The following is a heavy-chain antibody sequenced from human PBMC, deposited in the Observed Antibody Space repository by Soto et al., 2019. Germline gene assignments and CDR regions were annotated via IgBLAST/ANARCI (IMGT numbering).Heavy chain of an antibody. D-gene: IGHD3-9*01. CDR2: ISSSISYI. CDR3: ARAYLRYFDWFPTTHDAFDI. J-gene: IGHJ3*02. CDR1: GFTFSSYS. V-gene: IGHV3-21*01. Sequence: GGSLRLSCAASGFTFSSYSMNWVRQAPGKGLEWVSSISSSISYIYYADSVKGRFTISRDNAKNSLYLQMNSLRAEDTAVYYWARAYLRYFDWFPTTHDAFDIWGQGTMVTVSS.